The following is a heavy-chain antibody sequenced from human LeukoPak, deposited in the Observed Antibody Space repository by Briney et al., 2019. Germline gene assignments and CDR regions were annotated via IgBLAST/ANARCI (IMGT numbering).Heavy chain of an antibody. CDR1: GYSFTSYW. Sequence: GESLKISCKGSGYSFTSYWIGWVRQMPGKGLDWMGIIYPGDSDTRYSPSFQGQVTISADKSISTAYLQWSSLKASDTAMYYCARQMTTVTTEGAFDIWGQGTMVTVSS. CDR2: IYPGDSDT. V-gene: IGHV5-51*01. J-gene: IGHJ3*02. CDR3: ARQMTTVTTEGAFDI. D-gene: IGHD4-17*01.